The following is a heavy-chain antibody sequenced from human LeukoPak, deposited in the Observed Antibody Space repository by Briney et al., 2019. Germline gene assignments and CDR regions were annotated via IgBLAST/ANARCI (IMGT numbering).Heavy chain of an antibody. CDR2: TYPGASDI. Sequence: GESLKISCKDSGGYWIGWVRQMPGKGLEWMGITYPGASDIRYSPSFQGQVTISADGSISTAYLRWSSLKASDTAMYYCARCSTCARSSGYYDAFDIWGQGTMVTVSS. J-gene: IGHJ3*02. CDR3: ARCSTCARSSGYYDAFDI. CDR1: GGYW. D-gene: IGHD3-22*01. V-gene: IGHV5-51*01.